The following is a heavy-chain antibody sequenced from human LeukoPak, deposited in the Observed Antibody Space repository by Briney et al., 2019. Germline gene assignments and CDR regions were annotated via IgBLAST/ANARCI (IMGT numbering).Heavy chain of an antibody. CDR2: INPNNGRT. D-gene: IGHD3-3*01. J-gene: IGHJ4*02. CDR3: ARDQGGNYDKLDY. Sequence: ASVKVSCKASGYIFTDYYLHWVRQAPGQGLEWMAWINPNNGRTTYAQKFRGRVTVTTDTSITTGYMELRRLRFDDTAVYYCARDQGGNYDKLDYWGQGALVTVSS. V-gene: IGHV1-2*02. CDR1: GYIFTDYY.